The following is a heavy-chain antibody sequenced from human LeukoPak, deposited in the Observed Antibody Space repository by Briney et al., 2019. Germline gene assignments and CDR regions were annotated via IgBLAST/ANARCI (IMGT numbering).Heavy chain of an antibody. CDR2: IRYDGSNK. CDR3: ARPPYGSGSYYPFDY. D-gene: IGHD3-10*01. Sequence: PGGSLRLSCAASGFTFSSYGMHWVRQAPGKGLEWVAFIRYDGSNKYYTDSVKGRFTISRDNSKNTLFLQMNSLRAEDTAVYYCARPPYGSGSYYPFDYWGQGTLVTVSS. J-gene: IGHJ4*02. V-gene: IGHV3-30*02. CDR1: GFTFSSYG.